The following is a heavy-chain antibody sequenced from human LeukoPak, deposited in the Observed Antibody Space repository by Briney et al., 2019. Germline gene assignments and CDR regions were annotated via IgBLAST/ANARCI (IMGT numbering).Heavy chain of an antibody. D-gene: IGHD3-22*01. J-gene: IGHJ4*02. Sequence: PGGSLRLSCAAPGFTFSRYWMHWVRQAPGKGLVWVSRINSDGSTTTYADSVKGRFTISRDNSKNTLYLQMNSLRAEDTAVYYCAKFYDSSGYYWVGWLDYWGQGTLVTVSS. CDR1: GFTFSRYW. V-gene: IGHV3-74*01. CDR3: AKFYDSSGYYWVGWLDY. CDR2: INSDGSTT.